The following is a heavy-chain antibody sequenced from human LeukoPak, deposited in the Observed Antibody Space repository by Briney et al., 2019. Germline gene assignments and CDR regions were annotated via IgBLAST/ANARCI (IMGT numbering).Heavy chain of an antibody. J-gene: IGHJ6*02. V-gene: IGHV1-8*01. Sequence: GASVKVSCKASEYTFTSYYIHWVRQATGQGLAWMGWMSPNSGNTAYAQKFQGRVTMTRNTSISTAYMELSSLRSEDTAVYYCARDIGYYYGMDVWGQGTTVTVSS. CDR3: ARDIGYYYGMDV. CDR1: EYTFTSYY. D-gene: IGHD5-12*01. CDR2: MSPNSGNT.